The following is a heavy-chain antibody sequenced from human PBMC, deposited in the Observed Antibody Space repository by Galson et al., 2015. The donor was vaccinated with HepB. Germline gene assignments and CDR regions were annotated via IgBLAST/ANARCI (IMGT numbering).Heavy chain of an antibody. J-gene: IGHJ4*02. Sequence: SLRLSCAASGFTFSNAWMSWVRQAPGKGLEWVGRIKSKTDGGTTDYAAPVKGRFTISRDDSKNTLYLQMNSLKTEDTAVYYCTTDPGSVITAMVTLGYQHWGQGTLVTVSS. CDR2: IKSKTDGGTT. CDR1: GFTFSNAW. V-gene: IGHV3-15*01. CDR3: TTDPGSVITAMVTLGYQH. D-gene: IGHD5-18*01.